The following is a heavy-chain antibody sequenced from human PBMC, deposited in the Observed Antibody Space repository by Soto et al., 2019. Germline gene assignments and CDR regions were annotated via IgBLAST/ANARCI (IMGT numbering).Heavy chain of an antibody. V-gene: IGHV1-8*01. Sequence: ASVKVSCKASGYTFTSYDINWVRQATGQGLEYLGWMNPNSGNTGYVQKFQGRVTMTRDTSISTAYMELSSLRSEDTAVYYCARDGGSSNWFDSSGQGTLVTVSS. CDR1: GYTFTSYD. CDR3: ARDGGSSNWFDS. CDR2: MNPNSGNT. D-gene: IGHD2-15*01. J-gene: IGHJ5*01.